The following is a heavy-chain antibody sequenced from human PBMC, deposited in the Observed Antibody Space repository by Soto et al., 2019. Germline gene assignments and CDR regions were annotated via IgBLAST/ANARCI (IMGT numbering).Heavy chain of an antibody. Sequence: ASETLSLTCAVSGGSISSSNWWSWVRQPPGKGLEWIGEIYHSGSTNYNPSLKSRVTITIDKSKNQFSLKLSSVTAADTAVYYCARVGDYGDYCDYWGQGTLVTVSS. V-gene: IGHV4-4*02. CDR2: IYHSGST. D-gene: IGHD4-17*01. CDR1: GGSISSSNW. J-gene: IGHJ4*02. CDR3: ARVGDYGDYCDY.